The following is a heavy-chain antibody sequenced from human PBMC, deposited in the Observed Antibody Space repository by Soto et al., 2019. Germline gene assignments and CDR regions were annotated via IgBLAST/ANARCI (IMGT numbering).Heavy chain of an antibody. CDR1: GGSISSHY. Sequence: SETLSLTCTVSGGSISSHYWSWIRQPPGQGLEWIGYVYYSGSTNYNPSLKSRVTISVDTSKSQFSLRLSSVTAADTAVYFCARLDGSAHYIDYWGQGALVTVSS. J-gene: IGHJ4*02. D-gene: IGHD5-12*01. CDR2: VYYSGST. V-gene: IGHV4-59*08. CDR3: ARLDGSAHYIDY.